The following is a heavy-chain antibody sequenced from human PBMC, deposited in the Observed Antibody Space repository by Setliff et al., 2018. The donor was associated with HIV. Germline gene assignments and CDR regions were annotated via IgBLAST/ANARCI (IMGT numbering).Heavy chain of an antibody. CDR1: GDSINSGGYY. J-gene: IGHJ6*04. Sequence: SETLSLTCTVSGDSINSGGYYWTWIRQHPGKGLEWIGYIFYSGNTSSTPSLKSRLTMSLDTSENQFSLKLNSVTAADTAVYYCARHHPRPYYYDSSGYMGVWGKGTTVTVSS. CDR2: IFYSGNT. V-gene: IGHV4-31*03. CDR3: ARHHPRPYYYDSSGYMGV. D-gene: IGHD3-22*01.